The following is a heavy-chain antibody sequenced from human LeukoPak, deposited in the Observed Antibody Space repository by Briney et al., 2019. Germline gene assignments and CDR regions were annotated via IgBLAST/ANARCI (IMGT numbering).Heavy chain of an antibody. CDR3: ASGYTNWWPLDY. Sequence: SETLSLTCGVSGGSMTSYCWSWIRQAPGKGLEWIGCISASGSTNYNPSLGSRLTISMDASKNQFSLSLTSVTAADTAVYYCASGYTNWWPLDYWGQGARVIVSS. CDR1: GGSMTSYC. CDR2: ISASGST. D-gene: IGHD2-8*02. V-gene: IGHV4-59*12. J-gene: IGHJ4*02.